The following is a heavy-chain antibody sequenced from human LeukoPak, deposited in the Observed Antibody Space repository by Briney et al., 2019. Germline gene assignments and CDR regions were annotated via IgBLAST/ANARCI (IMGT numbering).Heavy chain of an antibody. CDR3: AREEYGFSFDY. D-gene: IGHD3-3*01. CDR2: INPNSGGT. J-gene: IGHJ4*02. CDR1: GYTFTGYY. Sequence: ASVKVSCKASGYTFTGYYMHWVRQAPGQGLEWMGWINPNSGGTNYAQKFQGRVTMTRDTSTSTVYMELSSLRSEDTAVYYCAREEYGFSFDYWGQGTLVTVSS. V-gene: IGHV1-2*02.